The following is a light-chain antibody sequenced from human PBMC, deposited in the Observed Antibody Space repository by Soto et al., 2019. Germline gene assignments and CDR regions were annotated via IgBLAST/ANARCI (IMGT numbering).Light chain of an antibody. Sequence: QPVLTQPTSASGTPGQRVTISCSGSSSNIGSNYVYWYQQLPGTAPKLLIYRNNQRPSGVPDRFSGSKSGTSASLAISGLRSEDEADSYCASCDDSLSGYVFGTGTKLTVL. J-gene: IGLJ1*01. V-gene: IGLV1-47*01. CDR1: SSNIGSNY. CDR2: RNN. CDR3: ASCDDSLSGYV.